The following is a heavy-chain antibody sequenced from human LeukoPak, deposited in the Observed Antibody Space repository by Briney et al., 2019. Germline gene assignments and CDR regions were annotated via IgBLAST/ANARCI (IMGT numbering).Heavy chain of an antibody. Sequence: GGSLRLSCAASGFTFSSYPIMSVRQAPGKGLEWVSAISGGGDSTYYADSVKGRFTISRDNSKNTLYLQTNSLRAEDTAVYYCAKDQGVWGQGTMVTVSS. CDR2: ISGGGDST. J-gene: IGHJ3*01. CDR3: AKDQGV. CDR1: GFTFSSYP. V-gene: IGHV3-23*01.